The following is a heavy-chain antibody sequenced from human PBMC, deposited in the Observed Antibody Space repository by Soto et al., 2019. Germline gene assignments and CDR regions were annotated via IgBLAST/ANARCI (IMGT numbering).Heavy chain of an antibody. J-gene: IGHJ4*02. CDR3: ALERSWYTKELGY. D-gene: IGHD6-13*01. CDR2: IIPIFGTA. V-gene: IGHV1-69*01. Sequence: QVQLVQSGAEVRRPGASVKVSCEASGGTFSSYAISWVRQAPGQGLEWMGGIIPIFGTANYAQKFQGRVTITADESTSTAYMELSSLRSEDTAVYYCALERSWYTKELGYWGQGTLVTVSS. CDR1: GGTFSSYA.